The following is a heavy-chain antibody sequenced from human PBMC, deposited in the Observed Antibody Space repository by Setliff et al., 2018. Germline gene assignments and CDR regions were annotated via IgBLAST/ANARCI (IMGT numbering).Heavy chain of an antibody. Sequence: SVKVSCKASGGTFSSYAISWVRQAPGQGLEWMGGIIPIFGTANYAQKFQGRVTITADESTSTAYMELSSLRSEDTAIYYCARHRAVAGAYYFDFWGQGTLVTVSS. CDR3: ARHRAVAGAYYFDF. CDR1: GGTFSSYA. V-gene: IGHV1-69*13. D-gene: IGHD6-19*01. CDR2: IIPIFGTA. J-gene: IGHJ4*02.